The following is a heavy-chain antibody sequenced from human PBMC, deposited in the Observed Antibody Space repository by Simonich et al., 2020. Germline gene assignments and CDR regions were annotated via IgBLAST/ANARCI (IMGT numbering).Heavy chain of an antibody. V-gene: IGHV1-2*02. CDR1: GYTFTGYY. J-gene: IGHJ3*02. CDR3: ARVRFEAFDI. CDR2: IKPNSGGT. Sequence: QVQLVQSGAEVKKPGASVKVSCKASGYTFTGYYMHWGRQAPGKGRGWMGWIKPNSGGTNYAQKFQGRVTMTRDTSISTAYMELSRLRSDDTAVYYCARVRFEAFDIWGQGTMVTVSS.